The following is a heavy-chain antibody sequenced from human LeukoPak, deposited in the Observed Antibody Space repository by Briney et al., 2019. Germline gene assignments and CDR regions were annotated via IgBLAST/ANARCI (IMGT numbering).Heavy chain of an antibody. CDR2: ISYEGSNK. J-gene: IGHJ4*02. V-gene: IGHV3-30*04. Sequence: GGSLRLSCAASGFTFSSYAMHWGRQAPGKGLEWVAGISYEGSNKYYADSVKGRFTISRDNSKNPLYLQMNSLRAEDTAVYYCARGRFALGYCSGGSCYSHFDYWGQGTPVTVSS. D-gene: IGHD2-15*01. CDR3: ARGRFALGYCSGGSCYSHFDY. CDR1: GFTFSSYA.